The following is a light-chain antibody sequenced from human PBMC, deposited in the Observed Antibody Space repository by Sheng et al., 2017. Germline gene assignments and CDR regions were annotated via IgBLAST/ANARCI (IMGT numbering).Light chain of an antibody. J-gene: IGKJ3*01. CDR3: QQSYSTPRT. Sequence: DIQMTQSPSSLSASVGDRVTITCRASQSISSYLNWYQQKPGKAPKLLIYAASSLQSGVPSRFSGSGSGTDFTLTISSLQPEDFATYYCQQSYSTPRTFGPRDQTWISN. CDR1: QSISSY. CDR2: AAS. V-gene: IGKV1-39*01.